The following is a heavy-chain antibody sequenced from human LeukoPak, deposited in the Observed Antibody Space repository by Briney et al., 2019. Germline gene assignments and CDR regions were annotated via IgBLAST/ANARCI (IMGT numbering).Heavy chain of an antibody. Sequence: PGGSLRLSCAASGFTFSSYSMNWVRQAPGKGLEWVSSISSSSYIYYADSVKGRFTISRDNAKNSLYLQMNSLRAEDTAVYYCARDNYDFWSGQDYFMDVWGKGTTVTVSS. CDR3: ARDNYDFWSGQDYFMDV. CDR1: GFTFSSYS. V-gene: IGHV3-21*01. J-gene: IGHJ6*03. D-gene: IGHD3-3*01. CDR2: ISSSSYI.